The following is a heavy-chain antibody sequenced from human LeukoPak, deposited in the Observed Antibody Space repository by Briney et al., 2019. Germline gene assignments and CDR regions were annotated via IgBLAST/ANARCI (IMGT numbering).Heavy chain of an antibody. CDR2: IYYSGST. D-gene: IGHD3-10*01. CDR3: ARDLPMVRGVMGAFDI. J-gene: IGHJ3*02. CDR1: GVSISSSNSY. V-gene: IGHV4-39*07. Sequence: SETLSLTCTVSGVSISSSNSYWGWIRQPPGKGLEWIGSIYYSGSTYYNPSLKSRVTISVDTSKNQFSLKLSSVTAADTAVYYCARDLPMVRGVMGAFDIWGQGTMITVSS.